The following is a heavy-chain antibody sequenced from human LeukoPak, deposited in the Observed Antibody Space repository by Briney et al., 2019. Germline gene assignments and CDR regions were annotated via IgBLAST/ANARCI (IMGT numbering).Heavy chain of an antibody. D-gene: IGHD3-22*01. J-gene: IGHJ3*02. V-gene: IGHV3-23*01. CDR3: AKDPYDSSGYYYGDAFDI. CDR2: ISGSGGST. CDR1: GFTFSSYA. Sequence: PGGSLRLSCAASGFTFSSYAMSWVRQAPGKGLEWVSAISGSGGSTHYADSVKGRFTISRDNSKNTLYLQMNSLRAEDTAVYYCAKDPYDSSGYYYGDAFDIWGQGTMVTVSS.